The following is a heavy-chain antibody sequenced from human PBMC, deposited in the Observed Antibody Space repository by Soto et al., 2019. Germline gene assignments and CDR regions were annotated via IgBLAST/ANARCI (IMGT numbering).Heavy chain of an antibody. V-gene: IGHV1-2*02. CDR2: INPRNGDT. CDR1: GYTFTGNY. Sequence: QVQLVQSGAEVKKPGASVKVSCKVSGYTFTGNYMHWMRQAPGQGPEWMGWINPRNGDTDYAQKFQGRVTSTRETSISTAYMDLSRLTSDDTAIYFCVRGGGVDVVTPTRIVFDYWGQGTLLTVSS. CDR3: VRGGGVDVVTPTRIVFDY. D-gene: IGHD2-21*02. J-gene: IGHJ4*02.